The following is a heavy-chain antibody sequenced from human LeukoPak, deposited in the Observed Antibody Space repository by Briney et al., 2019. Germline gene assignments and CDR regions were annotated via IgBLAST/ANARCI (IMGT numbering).Heavy chain of an antibody. Sequence: PSQTLSLTCSVSGGSVSSNNHYWTWIRQPPGKGLEWIGYISYSGNTYYNPSLKSRIIISVDTSKNQFSLSLISVTAADTAVYYCARRLTGLDYWGQGTLVTVSS. D-gene: IGHD7-27*01. V-gene: IGHV4-30-4*01. J-gene: IGHJ4*02. CDR1: GGSVSSNNHY. CDR3: ARRLTGLDY. CDR2: ISYSGNT.